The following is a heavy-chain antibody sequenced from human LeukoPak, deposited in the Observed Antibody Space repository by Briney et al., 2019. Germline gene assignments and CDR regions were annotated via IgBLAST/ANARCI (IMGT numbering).Heavy chain of an antibody. D-gene: IGHD1-14*01. J-gene: IGHJ4*02. CDR1: GGSFSGYY. V-gene: IGHV4-34*01. CDR3: ARGQGDSED. CDR2: INHSGST. Sequence: SETLSLTCAVYGGSFSGYYWSWIRQPPGKGLEWIGEINHSGSTNYNPSLKSRVTISVDTSKNQFSLKLSSVTAADTAVYYCARGQGDSEDWGQGTLVTVSS.